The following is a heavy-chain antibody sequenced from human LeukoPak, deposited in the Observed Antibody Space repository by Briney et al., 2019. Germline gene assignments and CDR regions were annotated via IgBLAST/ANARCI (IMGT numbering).Heavy chain of an antibody. CDR2: IKPDGSVG. Sequence: PGGSLRLSCAASGFTFSDYYMSWIRQAPGKGLEWVANIKPDGSVGYYVDSVRGRFIISRDNAGNSLYLQMNSLRVEDTAVYYCTQNLVAAAGDHWGQGTLLIVSS. V-gene: IGHV3-7*01. J-gene: IGHJ4*02. CDR3: TQNLVAAAGDH. D-gene: IGHD6-13*01. CDR1: GFTFSDYY.